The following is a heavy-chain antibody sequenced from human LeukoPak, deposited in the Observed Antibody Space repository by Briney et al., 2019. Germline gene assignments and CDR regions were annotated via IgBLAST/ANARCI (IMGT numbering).Heavy chain of an antibody. J-gene: IGHJ4*02. V-gene: IGHV3-30-3*01. D-gene: IGHD2-2*01. CDR2: ISYDGSNK. Sequence: GRSLRLSCTASGFTFSSYAMHWVRQAPGKGLEWVAVISYDGSNKYYADSVKGRFTISRDNSKNTLYLQMNSLRAEDTAVYYCARGCGSTSCYWRGDFDYWGQGTLVTVSS. CDR3: ARGCGSTSCYWRGDFDY. CDR1: GFTFSSYA.